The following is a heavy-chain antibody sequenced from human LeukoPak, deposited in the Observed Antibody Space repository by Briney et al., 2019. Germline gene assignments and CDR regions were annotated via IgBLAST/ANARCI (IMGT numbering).Heavy chain of an antibody. CDR2: IHYSGNT. Sequence: SETLSLTCTVSGGSISSSKYYWGWIRQPPGKGLEWIGSIHYSGNTYYNPSLKSRVTISVDTSKNQFSLKLSSVTAADTAVYYCAVSSGWYGFDYWGQGTLVTVSS. D-gene: IGHD6-19*01. V-gene: IGHV4-39*07. J-gene: IGHJ4*02. CDR3: AVSSGWYGFDY. CDR1: GGSISSSKYY.